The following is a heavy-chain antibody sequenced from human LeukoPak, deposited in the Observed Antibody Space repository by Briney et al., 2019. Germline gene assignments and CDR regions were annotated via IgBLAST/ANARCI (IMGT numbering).Heavy chain of an antibody. J-gene: IGHJ3*02. CDR3: ARDCGGGSCYGPYDAFDI. CDR1: GFTFSSYE. D-gene: IGHD2-15*01. Sequence: PGGSLRLSCAASGFTFSSYEMNWVRQAPGKGLEWVSYISSSGSTIYYADSVKGRFTISRDNAKNPLYLQMNSLRAEDTAVYYCARDCGGGSCYGPYDAFDIWGQGTMVTVSS. CDR2: ISSSGSTI. V-gene: IGHV3-48*03.